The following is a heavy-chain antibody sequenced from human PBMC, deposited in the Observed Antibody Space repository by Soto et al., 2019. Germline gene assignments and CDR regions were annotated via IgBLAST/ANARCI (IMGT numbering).Heavy chain of an antibody. CDR3: ARVRLELYSEYYYYGMDV. V-gene: IGHV4-34*01. CDR2: INHSGST. J-gene: IGHJ6*02. Sequence: SETLSLTCAVYGGSFSGYYWSWIRQPPGKGLEWIGEINHSGSTNYNPSLKSRVTISVDTSKNQFSLKLSSVTAADTAVYYCARVRLELYSEYYYYGMDVWGQGTTVTVSS. D-gene: IGHD3-10*01. CDR1: GGSFSGYY.